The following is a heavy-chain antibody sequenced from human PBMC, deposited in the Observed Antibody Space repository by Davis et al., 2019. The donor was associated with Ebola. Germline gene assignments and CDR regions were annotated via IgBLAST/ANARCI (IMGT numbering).Heavy chain of an antibody. CDR1: GYTFTNYY. J-gene: IGHJ6*03. CDR3: ARDVYSSSRQPKSYYNYYMDV. Sequence: AASVKVSCKASGYTFTNYYMHWVRQAPGQGLEWMGIINPSGGSTSYAQQFQGRVSMTRDTSTSTVYMDLSSLTSEDTAVYYCARDVYSSSRQPKSYYNYYMDVWGKGTTVTISS. CDR2: INPSGGST. V-gene: IGHV1-46*01. D-gene: IGHD6-13*01.